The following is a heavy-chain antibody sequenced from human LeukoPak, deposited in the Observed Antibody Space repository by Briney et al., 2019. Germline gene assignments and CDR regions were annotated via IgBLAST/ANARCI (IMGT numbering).Heavy chain of an antibody. J-gene: IGHJ4*02. Sequence: SETLSLTCAVYGGSFSGYYWSWIRQPPGKGLEWIGEINHSGSTNYNPSLKSRVTISVDTSKNQFSLKLSSVTAADTALYYCARALNPLPGTYYFDYWGQGTLVTVSS. CDR2: INHSGST. D-gene: IGHD2-15*01. CDR1: GGSFSGYY. V-gene: IGHV4-34*01. CDR3: ARALNPLPGTYYFDY.